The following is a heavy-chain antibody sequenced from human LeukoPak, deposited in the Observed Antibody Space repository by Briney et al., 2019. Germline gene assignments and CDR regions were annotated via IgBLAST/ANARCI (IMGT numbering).Heavy chain of an antibody. CDR3: ARWLYSGGWAIDY. J-gene: IGHJ4*02. CDR2: ISSSTAYT. Sequence: PGGSLRLSCGASGFIFSTYSMTWVRQAPGKGLEWVASISSSTAYTSYADSVKGRFTISRDNAKDSLYQQMNSLRAEDTAVYYCARWLYSGGWAIDYWGQGTMVSVSS. CDR1: GFIFSTYS. D-gene: IGHD6-19*01. V-gene: IGHV3-21*01.